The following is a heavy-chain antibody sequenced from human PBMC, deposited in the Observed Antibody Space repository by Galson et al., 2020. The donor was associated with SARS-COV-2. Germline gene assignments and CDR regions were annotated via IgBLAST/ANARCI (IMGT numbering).Heavy chain of an antibody. J-gene: IGHJ5*02. Sequence: QAGGSLRLSCAASGFTFSTYAMTWVRQAPGKGLEWVSTISGGGGHSYYGDSVKGRFTFSRDNSKNTMYLEMNSLRAEDTAVYYCARLLRYHDSALDLWGQGTLVSVSS. CDR3: ARLLRYHDSALDL. CDR2: ISGGGGHS. D-gene: IGHD3-16*01. V-gene: IGHV3-23*01. CDR1: GFTFSTYA.